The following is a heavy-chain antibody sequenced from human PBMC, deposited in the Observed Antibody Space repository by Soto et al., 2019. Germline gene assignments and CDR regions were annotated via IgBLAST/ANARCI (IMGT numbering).Heavy chain of an antibody. J-gene: IGHJ3*02. Sequence: GGSLGLSCAASGFTFSSYSMNWVRQATGKGLEWVSSISSSSSYIYYADSVKGRFTISRDNAKNSLYLQMNSLRAEDTAVYYCARGRITIFGVAPGRAFDIWGQGTMVTVSS. CDR2: ISSSSSYI. CDR1: GFTFSSYS. V-gene: IGHV3-21*01. CDR3: ARGRITIFGVAPGRAFDI. D-gene: IGHD3-3*01.